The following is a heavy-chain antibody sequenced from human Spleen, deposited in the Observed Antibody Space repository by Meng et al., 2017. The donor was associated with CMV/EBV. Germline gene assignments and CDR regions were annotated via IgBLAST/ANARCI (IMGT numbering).Heavy chain of an antibody. CDR2: IHPNSGGT. Sequence: SCKTSGYTFIDYYIHWVRQAPGQRLEWMGWIHPNSGGTNYPQKFQGRVTMTRDRSMRTVYMELRRLTSVDTAIYFCARDEGGSFGHWGQGALVTVSS. D-gene: IGHD1-26*01. CDR1: GYTFIDYY. CDR3: ARDEGGSFGH. J-gene: IGHJ5*02. V-gene: IGHV1-2*02.